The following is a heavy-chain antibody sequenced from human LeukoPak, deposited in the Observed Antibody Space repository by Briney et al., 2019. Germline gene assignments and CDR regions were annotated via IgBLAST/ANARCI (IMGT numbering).Heavy chain of an antibody. J-gene: IGHJ5*02. CDR1: GYTFTGYG. Sequence: GASLDVYNIASGYTFTGYGVNWGGRAPRQKIEWMGWISAYNKRNYAQKFQGRVTMTTDTSTSTAYMELRNLRSDDTAVYYCARVSAPPDYGDYVSENWFDPWGQGTLVTVSS. CDR2: ISAYNKR. CDR3: ARVSAPPDYGDYVSENWFDP. D-gene: IGHD4-17*01. V-gene: IGHV1-18*01.